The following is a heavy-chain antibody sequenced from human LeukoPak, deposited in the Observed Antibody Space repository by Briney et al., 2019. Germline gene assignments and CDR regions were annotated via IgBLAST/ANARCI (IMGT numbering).Heavy chain of an antibody. V-gene: IGHV4-59*01. J-gene: IGHJ4*02. CDR1: GGSISSFY. D-gene: IGHD3-3*01. CDR3: AVVPARSGYQQYYFDY. Sequence: SETLSLTCTVSGGSISSFYWSWIRQPPGKGLEWIGYIYYSGSTDYNPSLKSRVTMSLDTSKNQFSLKLSSVTAADTAVYYCAVVPARSGYQQYYFDYWGQGTLVTVSS. CDR2: IYYSGST.